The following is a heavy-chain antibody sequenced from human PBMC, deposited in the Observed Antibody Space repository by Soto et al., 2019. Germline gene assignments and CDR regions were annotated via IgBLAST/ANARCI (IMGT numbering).Heavy chain of an antibody. CDR2: INWNGGST. Sequence: SLRHSCAASGFTFDDYGMSWVRQAPGKGLEWVSGINWNGGSTGYADSVKGRFTISRDNAKNSLYLQMNSLRAEDTALYYCARAGSSWYDGHYYYGMDVWGQGTTVTV. J-gene: IGHJ6*02. V-gene: IGHV3-20*04. CDR1: GFTFDDYG. D-gene: IGHD6-13*01. CDR3: ARAGSSWYDGHYYYGMDV.